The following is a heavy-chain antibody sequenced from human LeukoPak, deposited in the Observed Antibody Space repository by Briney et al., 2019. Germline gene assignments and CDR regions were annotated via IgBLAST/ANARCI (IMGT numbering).Heavy chain of an antibody. CDR1: GFTFSSYG. D-gene: IGHD1-1*01. CDR2: IWYDGSNK. Sequence: TGGSLRLSCAASGFTFSSYGMHWVRQAPGKGLEWVAVIWYDGSNKYYADSVKGRFTISRDNSKNTLYLQMNSLRAEDTAVYYCARDSQYNWKGDYYYGMDVWGQGTTVTVSS. J-gene: IGHJ6*02. V-gene: IGHV3-33*01. CDR3: ARDSQYNWKGDYYYGMDV.